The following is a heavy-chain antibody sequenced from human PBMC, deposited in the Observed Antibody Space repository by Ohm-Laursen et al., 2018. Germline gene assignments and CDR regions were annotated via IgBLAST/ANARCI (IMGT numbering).Heavy chain of an antibody. Sequence: SLRLSCAASGFTFDDYAMHWVRQAPGKGLERVSGISWNSGSIGYADSVKGRFTISRDNAKNSLYLQMNSLRAEDTALYYCAKDLYGSGSFDYWGQGTLVTVSS. D-gene: IGHD3-10*01. CDR1: GFTFDDYA. J-gene: IGHJ4*02. V-gene: IGHV3-9*01. CDR2: ISWNSGSI. CDR3: AKDLYGSGSFDY.